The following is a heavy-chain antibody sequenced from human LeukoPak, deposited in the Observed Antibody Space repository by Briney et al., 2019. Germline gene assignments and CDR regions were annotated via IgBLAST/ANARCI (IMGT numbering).Heavy chain of an antibody. CDR3: VRDATNYYENDGLDY. D-gene: IGHD3-16*01. J-gene: IGHJ4*02. CDR2: IWFDGSNI. CDR1: GFLFGSFA. Sequence: QPGGSLRLSCAASGFLFGSFAMHWVRQAPGKGLEWVAVIWFDGSNIHYVDSVKDRFTISRDNSRNTVYLQMSSLRAEDTAVYFCVRDATNYYENDGLDYWGQGTLVTVSS. V-gene: IGHV3-33*01.